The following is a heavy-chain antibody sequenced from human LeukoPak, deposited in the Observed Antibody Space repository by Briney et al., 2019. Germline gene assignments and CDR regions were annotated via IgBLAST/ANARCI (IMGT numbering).Heavy chain of an antibody. CDR1: GYSFTSYW. CDR3: ARPPQVIGGADIGLFDY. D-gene: IGHD3-16*02. J-gene: IGHJ4*02. Sequence: GESLKISCKGSGYSFTSYWIGWVRQMPGKGLEWMGIIYPGDSDTRYSPSFQGQVTISADKSISTVYLQWSSLKASDTAMYYCARPPQVIGGADIGLFDYWGQGTLVTVSS. V-gene: IGHV5-51*01. CDR2: IYPGDSDT.